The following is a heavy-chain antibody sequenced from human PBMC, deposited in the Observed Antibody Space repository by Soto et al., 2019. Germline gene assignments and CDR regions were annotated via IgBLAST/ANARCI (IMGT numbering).Heavy chain of an antibody. V-gene: IGHV3-23*01. Sequence: EVQLLESGGGLVQPGGSLRLSCAASGFTFSSYGMSWVRKAPGKGLEWVSAISGSGGSTYYADSVKGRFTISRDNSKNTLYLQMNSLRAEETAVYYCAKGGVSFGNNGMEVWGHWTIVTVS. CDR2: ISGSGGST. CDR1: GFTFSSYG. D-gene: IGHD3-10*01. CDR3: AKGGVSFGNNGMEV. J-gene: IGHJ6*02.